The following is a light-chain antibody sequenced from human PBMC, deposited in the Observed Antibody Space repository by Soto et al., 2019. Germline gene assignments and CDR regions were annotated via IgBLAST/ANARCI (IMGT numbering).Light chain of an antibody. Sequence: DIQMTQSPSSLSASVGDRITITCQASQDISNRLNWYHQKPGKAPNLLIYDASNLAAGVPSGFSGSGSGTDFTFTISSLQPEDIGTYYCQQCFTVPYTVGRGTKLEIK. CDR1: QDISNR. CDR3: QQCFTVPYT. J-gene: IGKJ2*01. V-gene: IGKV1-33*01. CDR2: DAS.